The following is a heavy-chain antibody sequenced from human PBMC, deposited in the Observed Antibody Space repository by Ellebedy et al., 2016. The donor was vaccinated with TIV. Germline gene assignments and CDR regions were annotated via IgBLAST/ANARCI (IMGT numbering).Heavy chain of an antibody. Sequence: ASVKVSXXASGGTFTGYYMHWVRQAPGQGLEWMGWINPNSGGTNYAQKFQGRVTMTRDTSISTAYMELSRLRSDDTAVYYCARGPQTSGTPLLGGGRGLLDPWGQGTLVTVSS. D-gene: IGHD2-15*01. J-gene: IGHJ5*02. CDR3: ARGPQTSGTPLLGGGRGLLDP. CDR2: INPNSGGT. CDR1: GGTFTGYY. V-gene: IGHV1-2*02.